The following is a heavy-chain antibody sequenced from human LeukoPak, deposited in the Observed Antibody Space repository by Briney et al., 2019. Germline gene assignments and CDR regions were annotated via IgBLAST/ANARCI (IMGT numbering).Heavy chain of an antibody. CDR2: IYTSGST. Sequence: PSETLSLTCTVSGGSISSYYWSWIRQPAGKGLEWIGRIYTSGSTNYNPSLKSRVTMSVDTSKNQFSLKLSSVTAADTAVYYCARDDIVVVVAAPHFDYWGQGTLVTVSS. V-gene: IGHV4-4*07. CDR3: ARDDIVVVVAAPHFDY. D-gene: IGHD2-15*01. CDR1: GGSISSYY. J-gene: IGHJ4*02.